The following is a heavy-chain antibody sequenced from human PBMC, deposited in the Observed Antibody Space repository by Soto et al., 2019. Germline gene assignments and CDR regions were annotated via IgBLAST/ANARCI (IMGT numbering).Heavy chain of an antibody. D-gene: IGHD6-13*01. Sequence: GGSLRLSCAASGFTFSSYAMSWVRQAPGKGPEWVSAISGSGGSTYYADSVKGRFTISRDNSKNTLYLQMNSLRAEDTAVYYCATTGYSSSWGDNYYYMDVWGKGTTVTVSS. CDR1: GFTFSSYA. CDR2: ISGSGGST. J-gene: IGHJ6*03. CDR3: ATTGYSSSWGDNYYYMDV. V-gene: IGHV3-23*01.